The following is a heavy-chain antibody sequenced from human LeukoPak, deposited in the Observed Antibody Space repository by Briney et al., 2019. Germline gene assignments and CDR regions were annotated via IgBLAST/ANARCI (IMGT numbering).Heavy chain of an antibody. Sequence: SETLSLTCTVSGGSISSSSYYWDWIRQPPGKGLEWIGNLYDSGSTHYNPSLRSRVTISADTSKNQFSLKLSSVTAADTAVYYCARLYYYYGMDVWGQGTTVTVSS. CDR2: LYDSGST. J-gene: IGHJ6*02. V-gene: IGHV4-39*07. CDR3: ARLYYYYGMDV. CDR1: GGSISSSSYY.